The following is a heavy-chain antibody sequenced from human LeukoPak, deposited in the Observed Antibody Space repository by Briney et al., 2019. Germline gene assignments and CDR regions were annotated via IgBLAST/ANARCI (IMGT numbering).Heavy chain of an antibody. CDR2: IYSGGTT. J-gene: IGHJ4*02. V-gene: IGHV3-66*01. CDR3: ARASSDGVIPAATSFDC. CDR1: GFTVSNNY. D-gene: IGHD2-2*01. Sequence: GGSLRLSCAASGFTVSNNYMTWVRQAPGKGLEWVSLIYSGGTTYYADSVKGRFTISRDNSKNTWYLQMNSLRVEDTAVYYCARASSDGVIPAATSFDCWGQGTLVTVSS.